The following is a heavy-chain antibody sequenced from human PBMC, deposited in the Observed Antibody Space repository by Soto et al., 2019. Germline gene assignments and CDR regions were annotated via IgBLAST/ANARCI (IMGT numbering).Heavy chain of an antibody. J-gene: IGHJ6*02. V-gene: IGHV4-39*01. CDR1: GGSISSSSYY. CDR2: IYYSGST. Sequence: SETLSLPCTVSGGSISSSSYYWGWIRQPPGKGLEWIGSIYYSGSTHYNPSLKSRVTVSVDTSKNQFSLKLSSVTAADTAVYYCARLGYCGGDCYSSYYYYGMDVWGQGTTVTVSS. CDR3: ARLGYCGGDCYSSYYYYGMDV. D-gene: IGHD2-21*02.